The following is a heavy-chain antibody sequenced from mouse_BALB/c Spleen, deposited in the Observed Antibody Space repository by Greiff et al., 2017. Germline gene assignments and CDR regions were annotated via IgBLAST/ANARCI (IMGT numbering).Heavy chain of an antibody. CDR2: IYPGNVNT. CDR1: GYTFTSYY. V-gene: IGHV1S56*01. Sequence: VQLQQSGPELVKPGASVRISCKASGYTFTSYYIHWVKQRPGQGLEWIGWIYPGNVNTKYNEKFKGKATLTADKSSSTAYMQLSSLTSEDSAVYFCARSFYYGYDDVDYYAMDYWGQGTSVTVSS. J-gene: IGHJ4*01. D-gene: IGHD2-2*01. CDR3: ARSFYYGYDDVDYYAMDY.